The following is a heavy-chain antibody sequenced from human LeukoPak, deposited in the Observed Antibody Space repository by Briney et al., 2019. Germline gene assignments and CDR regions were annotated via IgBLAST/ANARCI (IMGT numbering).Heavy chain of an antibody. CDR3: ARMSSGITPDFDY. Sequence: SETLSLTCTVSGGSISSYYWSWIRQPPGKGLEWIGYIYYSGSTNYNPSLKSRVTISVDTSENQFSLKLSSVTAADTAVYYCARMSSGITPDFDYWGQGTLVTVSS. D-gene: IGHD3-10*01. CDR2: IYYSGST. V-gene: IGHV4-59*08. J-gene: IGHJ4*02. CDR1: GGSISSYY.